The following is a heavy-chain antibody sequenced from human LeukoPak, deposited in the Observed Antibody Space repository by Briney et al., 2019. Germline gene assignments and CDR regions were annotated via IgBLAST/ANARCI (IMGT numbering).Heavy chain of an antibody. CDR1: GFTFSSYW. CDR2: IKQDGSEK. D-gene: IGHD3-10*01. CDR3: ARAYYYGSGSYYKLFDY. V-gene: IGHV3-7*03. Sequence: GGSLRLSCAAFGFTFSSYWMSWVRQAPGKGLEWVANIKQDGSEKYYVDSVKGRFTISRDNAKNSLYLQMNSLRAEDTAVYYCARAYYYGSGSYYKLFDYWGQGTLVTVSS. J-gene: IGHJ4*02.